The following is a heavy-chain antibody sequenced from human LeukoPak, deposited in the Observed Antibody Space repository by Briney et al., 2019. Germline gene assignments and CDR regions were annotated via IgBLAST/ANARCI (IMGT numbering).Heavy chain of an antibody. V-gene: IGHV4-4*07. CDR2: IYTSGST. D-gene: IGHD6-6*01. J-gene: IGHJ5*02. CDR3: ARGKYSSSSGYWFDP. Sequence: SETLSLTCTVSGGSISSYYWSWIRQPAGKGLEWIGRIYTSGSTNYNPSLKSRVTMSVDTSKNQFSLKLSSVTAADAAVYYCARGKYSSSSGYWFDPWGQGTLVTVSS. CDR1: GGSISSYY.